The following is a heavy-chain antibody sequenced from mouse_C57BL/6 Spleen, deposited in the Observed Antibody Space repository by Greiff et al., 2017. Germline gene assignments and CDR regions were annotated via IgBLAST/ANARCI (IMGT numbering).Heavy chain of an antibody. Sequence: VKLVESGPELVRPGVSVKISCKGSGYTFTDYAMHWVKQSHAKSLEWIGVISTYYGDASYNQKFKDKATMTVDQSSSTAYMELARLTSEDSAVYYCARSGDGYWDYAMDYWGQGTSVTVSS. CDR1: GYTFTDYA. V-gene: IGHV1-67*01. CDR3: ARSGDGYWDYAMDY. CDR2: ISTYYGDA. J-gene: IGHJ4*01. D-gene: IGHD2-3*01.